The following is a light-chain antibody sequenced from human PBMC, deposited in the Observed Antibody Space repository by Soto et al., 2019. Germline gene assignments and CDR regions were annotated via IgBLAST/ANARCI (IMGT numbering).Light chain of an antibody. CDR2: AAS. J-gene: IGKJ3*01. CDR1: QTINNY. Sequence: IQMTQSPPSLSSSVLDRVTISCRASQTINNYLNWYQQKPGKAPEVLIYAASSLQSGVPSRFSGSGSGTEFTLTISSVQPEDFATYYCQQNYSPVFSFGPGTKVDIK. V-gene: IGKV1-39*01. CDR3: QQNYSPVFS.